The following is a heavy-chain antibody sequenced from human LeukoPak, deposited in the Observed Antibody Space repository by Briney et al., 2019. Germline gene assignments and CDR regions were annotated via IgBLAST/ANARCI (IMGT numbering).Heavy chain of an antibody. Sequence: SETLSLTCTVSGGSISSGSYYWSWIPQPAGKGLEWIGRIYTSGSTNYNPSLKSRVTISVDTSKNQFSLKLSSVTAADTAVYYCARYNDFWSGYYDWYFDLWGRGTLVTVSS. CDR3: ARYNDFWSGYYDWYFDL. J-gene: IGHJ2*01. CDR2: IYTSGST. V-gene: IGHV4-61*02. D-gene: IGHD3-3*01. CDR1: GGSISSGSYY.